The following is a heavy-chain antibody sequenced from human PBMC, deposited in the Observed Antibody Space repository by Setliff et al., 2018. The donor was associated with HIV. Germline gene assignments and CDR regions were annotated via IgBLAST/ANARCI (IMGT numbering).Heavy chain of an antibody. CDR3: AREGVSLWFGELPSSYYMDV. CDR1: GGTFSSYA. CDR2: IIPIFGTS. D-gene: IGHD3-10*01. J-gene: IGHJ6*03. Sequence: SVKVSCKASGGTFSSYAISWVRQAPGQGLEWMGGIIPIFGTSNHAQKFQGRVTITADESTSTAYMELSSLRSEDTAVYYCAREGVSLWFGELPSSYYMDVWGKGTTVTV. V-gene: IGHV1-69*13.